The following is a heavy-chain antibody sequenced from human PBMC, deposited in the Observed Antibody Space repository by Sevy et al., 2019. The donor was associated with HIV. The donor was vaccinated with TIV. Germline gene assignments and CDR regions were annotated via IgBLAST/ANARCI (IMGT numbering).Heavy chain of an antibody. CDR1: GFTFSSYG. V-gene: IGHV3-33*01. Sequence: GGSLRLSCAASGFTFSSYGMHWVRQAPGKGLEWVAVIWYDGSNKYYAHSVKGRFTISRDNSKNTLYLQMNSLRAEDTAVYYCARDGNYYDSSGYPYYFDYWGQGTLVTVSS. CDR2: IWYDGSNK. CDR3: ARDGNYYDSSGYPYYFDY. J-gene: IGHJ4*02. D-gene: IGHD3-22*01.